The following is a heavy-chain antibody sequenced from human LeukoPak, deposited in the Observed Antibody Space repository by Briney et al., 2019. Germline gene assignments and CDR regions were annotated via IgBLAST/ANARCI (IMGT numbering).Heavy chain of an antibody. Sequence: GGSLRLSCAASGLTFSSYAMSWVRQAPGKGLEWVSAISGSGGSTYYADSVKGRFTISRDNSKNTLYLQMNSLRAEDTAVYYCAKDRQWLVRRGYYFDYWGQGTLVTVSS. CDR2: ISGSGGST. CDR3: AKDRQWLVRRGYYFDY. D-gene: IGHD6-19*01. CDR1: GLTFSSYA. V-gene: IGHV3-23*01. J-gene: IGHJ4*02.